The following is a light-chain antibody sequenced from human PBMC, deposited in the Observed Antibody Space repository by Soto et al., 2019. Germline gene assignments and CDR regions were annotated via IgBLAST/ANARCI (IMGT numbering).Light chain of an antibody. Sequence: QSVLTQPPSVSAAPGQNVTISCSGRSSNIGNNYVSWYQHLPGTPPKLLIYENNRRPSGIPARFSGSKSDTSATLGITGLQPGDEAQYYCGTWDSCLSAVGFGGGTKLTVL. V-gene: IGLV1-51*02. CDR3: GTWDSCLSAVG. CDR1: SSNIGNNY. J-gene: IGLJ2*01. CDR2: ENN.